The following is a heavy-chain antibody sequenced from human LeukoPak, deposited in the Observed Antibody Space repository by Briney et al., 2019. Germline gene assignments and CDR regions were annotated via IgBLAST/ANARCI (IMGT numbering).Heavy chain of an antibody. Sequence: SETLSLTCTVSGGSISSYYWSWIRQPPGKGLEWIGYIYYSGSTNYNPSLKCRVTISVDTSKNQFSLKLSSVTAAYTAVYYCARGGYYDILTGYYDAFDIWGQGTMVTVSS. CDR2: IYYSGST. CDR3: ARGGYYDILTGYYDAFDI. D-gene: IGHD3-9*01. J-gene: IGHJ3*02. CDR1: GGSISSYY. V-gene: IGHV4-59*01.